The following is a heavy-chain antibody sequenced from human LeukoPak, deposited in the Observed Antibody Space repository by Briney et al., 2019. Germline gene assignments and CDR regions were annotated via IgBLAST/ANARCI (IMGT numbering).Heavy chain of an antibody. CDR2: IYPGDSDT. CDR1: GYSFTSYW. V-gene: IGHV5-51*01. CDR3: ARRVMGYSGYGVAVAGGMDV. Sequence: GESLKISCKGSGYSFTSYWIGWVRQMPGKGLEWMGIIYPGDSDTRYSPSFQGQVTISADKSISTAYLQWSSLKASDTAMYYCARRVMGYSGYGVAVAGGMDVWGQRTTVTVSS. J-gene: IGHJ6*02. D-gene: IGHD5-12*01.